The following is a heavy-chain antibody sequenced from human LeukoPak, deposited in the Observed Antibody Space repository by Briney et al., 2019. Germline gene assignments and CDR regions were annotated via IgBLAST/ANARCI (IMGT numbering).Heavy chain of an antibody. D-gene: IGHD2-15*01. Sequence: SETLCLTCTVSGGSISSYYWSWIRQPPGKGLEQIGYIYYSGSTNYNPSLKSRVTISVDTSKNQFSLKLSSVTDADTAVYYCARLGCSGGSCYSLRFTRFGPWGQGTLVTVSS. CDR2: IYYSGST. J-gene: IGHJ5*02. V-gene: IGHV4-59*08. CDR1: GGSISSYY. CDR3: ARLGCSGGSCYSLRFTRFGP.